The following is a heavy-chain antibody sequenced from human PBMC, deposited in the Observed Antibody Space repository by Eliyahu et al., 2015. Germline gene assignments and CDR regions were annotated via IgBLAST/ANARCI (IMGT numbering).Heavy chain of an antibody. J-gene: IGHJ5*02. CDR1: IHLQCFR. V-gene: IGHV3-74*01. D-gene: IGHD5-24*01. CDR2: LHSDGTTT. Sequence: EVQLVESGGGLVXPGGSLEXLXCSLXIHLQCFRDDWVRQGPGKGLGWVSHLHSDGTTTTYADSVKGRFTISRDNAKNTLYLQMSSLRAEDTAVYYCARDIGDGYNLVGNRFDPWGQGTLVTVSS. CDR3: ARDIGDGYNLVGNRFDP.